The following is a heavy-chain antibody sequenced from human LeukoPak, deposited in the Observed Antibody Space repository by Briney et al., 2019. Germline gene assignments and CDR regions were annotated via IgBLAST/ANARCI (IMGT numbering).Heavy chain of an antibody. J-gene: IGHJ5*02. CDR1: GGSISSYY. Sequence: SETLSLTCTVSGGSISSYYWSWIRQPPGKGLEWIGYIYYSGSTNYNPSLKSRVTISVDTSKNQFSLKLSSVTAADTAVYYCARRWGTMVRGVFNPWGQGTLVTV. CDR3: ARRWGTMVRGVFNP. CDR2: IYYSGST. D-gene: IGHD3-10*01. V-gene: IGHV4-59*08.